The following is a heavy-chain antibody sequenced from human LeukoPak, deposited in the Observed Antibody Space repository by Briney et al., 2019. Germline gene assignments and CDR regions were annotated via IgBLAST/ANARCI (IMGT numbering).Heavy chain of an antibody. J-gene: IGHJ4*02. CDR1: GFTFSTYW. CDR3: ARGQGTVTTH. V-gene: IGHV3-7*01. Sequence: GGSLRLSCAASGFTFSTYWMSWVRQAPGKGLEWVANIKLDGSAKYYVDSVKGRFTISRDNAKNSLYLQMNSLRAEDTAVYYCARGQGTVTTHWGQGTLVTVSS. D-gene: IGHD4-17*01. CDR2: IKLDGSAK.